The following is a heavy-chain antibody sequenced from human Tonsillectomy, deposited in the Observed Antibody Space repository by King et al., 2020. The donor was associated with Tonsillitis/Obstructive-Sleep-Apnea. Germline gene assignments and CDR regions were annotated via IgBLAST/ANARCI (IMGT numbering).Heavy chain of an antibody. CDR1: GYTFTNYY. Sequence: VQLVESGAEVKKPGASVKVSCETSGYTFTNYYIHWVRQAPGQGLEWMGIINPSDGFTNYAQKFQGRVTMTSDTSSSTLYMELSSLRSEDTGVYYCARERDVKQQTAGLDVWGQGTTVTVSS. V-gene: IGHV1-46*01. D-gene: IGHD6-13*01. J-gene: IGHJ6*02. CDR3: ARERDVKQQTAGLDV. CDR2: INPSDGFT.